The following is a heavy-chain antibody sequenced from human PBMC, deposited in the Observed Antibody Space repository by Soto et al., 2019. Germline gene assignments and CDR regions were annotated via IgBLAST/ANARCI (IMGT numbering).Heavy chain of an antibody. D-gene: IGHD3-3*01. CDR1: GGSFSGYY. Sequence: PSETLSLTCAVYGGSFSGYYWSWIRQPPGKGLEWIGEINHSGSTNYNPSLKSRVTISVDTTKNQISLKLSSVTAADTAVYYCAREVRFLEGSSYGMDVWGQGTTVTVSS. V-gene: IGHV4-34*01. J-gene: IGHJ6*02. CDR2: INHSGST. CDR3: AREVRFLEGSSYGMDV.